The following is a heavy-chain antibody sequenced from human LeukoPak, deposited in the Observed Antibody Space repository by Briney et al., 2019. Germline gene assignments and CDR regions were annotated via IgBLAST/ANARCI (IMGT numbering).Heavy chain of an antibody. V-gene: IGHV4-34*01. J-gene: IGHJ5*02. CDR3: ARGKIAARRLYNWFDP. CDR2: INHSGST. CDR1: GGSISSYY. D-gene: IGHD6-6*01. Sequence: PSETLSLTCTVSGGSISSYYWSWIRQPPAKGLEWIGEINHSGSTNYNPSLKSRVTISVDTSKNQFSLKLSSVTAADTAVYYCARGKIAARRLYNWFDPWGQGTLVTVSS.